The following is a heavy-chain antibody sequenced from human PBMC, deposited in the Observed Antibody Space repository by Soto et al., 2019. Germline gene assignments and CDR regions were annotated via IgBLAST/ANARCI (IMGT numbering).Heavy chain of an antibody. Sequence: PSETLSLTCTVSGGSISSYYWSWIRQPPGKGLEWIGYIYYSGSTNYNPSLKSRVTISVDTSKNQFSLKLSSVTAADTAVYYCARNQLTFLGVVPPGGFAPGGRGPWFPVSS. CDR2: IYYSGST. CDR1: GGSISSYY. CDR3: ARNQLTFLGVVPPGGFAP. V-gene: IGHV4-59*01. D-gene: IGHD3-3*01. J-gene: IGHJ5*02.